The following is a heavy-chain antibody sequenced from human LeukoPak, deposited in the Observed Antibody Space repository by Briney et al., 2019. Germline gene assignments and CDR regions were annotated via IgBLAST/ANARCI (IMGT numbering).Heavy chain of an antibody. Sequence: GGSLRLSCAASGFTFSDSYMTWIRQAPGKGLEWLSYISGNGGVIQYADSVKGRFTISRDNAKNLLYLQMDSLRVEDTAKYYCARDPRTVRIWGQGTLVTVSS. CDR1: GFTFSDSY. D-gene: IGHD1-1*01. J-gene: IGHJ4*02. CDR3: ARDPRTVRI. V-gene: IGHV3-11*04. CDR2: ISGNGGVI.